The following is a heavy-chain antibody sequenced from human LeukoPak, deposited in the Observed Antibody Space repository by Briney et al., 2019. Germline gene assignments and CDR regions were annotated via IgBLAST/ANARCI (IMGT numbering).Heavy chain of an antibody. CDR1: GGSIISYY. D-gene: IGHD5-18*01. CDR2: IYYSGIT. V-gene: IGHV4-59*04. J-gene: IGHJ1*01. Sequence: SETLSLTCTVSGGSIISYYWSWIRQPPGKGLEWIGTIYYSGITYYSPSLKSRVMISVDTSKNQFSLKLSSVTAADTAVYYCARTATSYSYAYLGNWGQGTLVTVSS. CDR3: ARTATSYSYAYLGN.